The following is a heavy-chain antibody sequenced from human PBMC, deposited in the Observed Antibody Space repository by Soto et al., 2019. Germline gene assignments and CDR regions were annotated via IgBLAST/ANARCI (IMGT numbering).Heavy chain of an antibody. CDR1: GFTFSSYW. CDR2: INSDGSST. CDR3: AREPPGGGWHYYYYGMDV. Sequence: QPGGSLRLSCAASGFTFSSYWMHWVRQAPGKGLVWVSRINSDGSSTSYADSVKGRFTISRDNAKNTLYLQMNSLRAEDTAVYYCAREPPGGGWHYYYYGMDVWGQGTTVTVSS. D-gene: IGHD6-19*01. V-gene: IGHV3-74*01. J-gene: IGHJ6*02.